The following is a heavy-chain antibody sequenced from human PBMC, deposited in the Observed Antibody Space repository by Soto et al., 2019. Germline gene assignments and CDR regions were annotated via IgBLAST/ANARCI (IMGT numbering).Heavy chain of an antibody. CDR3: GRSIAAAHDGFDI. CDR2: VYSGGST. Sequence: GGSLSFSCAGVGCSVSRKYTSWAGQAPRQGLDWVSVVYSGGSTYYAATVTARVTISRDNSKNTLYLQMNSLGGEVRAVYYCGRSIAAAHDGFDIWGQGTMVTVSS. CDR1: GCSVSRKY. D-gene: IGHD6-13*01. J-gene: IGHJ3*02. V-gene: IGHV3-53*01.